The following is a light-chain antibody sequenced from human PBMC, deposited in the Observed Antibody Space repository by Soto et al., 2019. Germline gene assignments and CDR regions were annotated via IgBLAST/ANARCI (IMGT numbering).Light chain of an antibody. Sequence: ILMTQSPATLSVSPGERATLSCRASQSVSNNLAWYQQKPGQAPRLLIYDASTRANGIPARFSGSGSGTEFTLTISGLQSEDFAVYYCQQYNNWPPWTVGQGTKVEIK. J-gene: IGKJ1*01. V-gene: IGKV3-15*01. CDR1: QSVSNN. CDR2: DAS. CDR3: QQYNNWPPWT.